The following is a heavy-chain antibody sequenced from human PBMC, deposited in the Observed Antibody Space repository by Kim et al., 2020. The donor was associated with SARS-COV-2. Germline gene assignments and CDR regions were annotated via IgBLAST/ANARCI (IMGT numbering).Heavy chain of an antibody. J-gene: IGHJ6*02. Sequence: GGSLRLSCAASGFTFSSYAMHWVRQAPGKGLEWVAVISYDGSNKYYADSVKGRFTISRDNSKNTLYLQMNSLRAEDMAVYYCATLAAAALMDVWGQGTTVTVSS. CDR3: ATLAAAALMDV. CDR1: GFTFSSYA. V-gene: IGHV3-30*04. CDR2: ISYDGSNK. D-gene: IGHD6-13*01.